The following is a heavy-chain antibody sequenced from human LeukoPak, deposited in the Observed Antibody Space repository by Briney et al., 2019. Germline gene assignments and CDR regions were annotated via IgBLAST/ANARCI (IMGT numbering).Heavy chain of an antibody. D-gene: IGHD3-10*01. CDR1: GGSISSGSYY. CDR2: IYTSGST. CDR3: ARGFLTY. Sequence: SQTLSLTCTVSGGSISSGSYYWSWIRQPAGKGLEWIGRIYTSGSTNYNPSLKSRVTISVDTSKNQFSLKLSSVTAADTAVYYCARGFLTYWGQGTLVTVSS. J-gene: IGHJ4*02. V-gene: IGHV4-61*02.